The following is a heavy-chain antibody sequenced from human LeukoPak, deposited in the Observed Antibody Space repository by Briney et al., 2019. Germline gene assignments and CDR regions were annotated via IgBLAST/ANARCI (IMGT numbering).Heavy chain of an antibody. CDR1: GFTFSSYE. CDR3: ARGGPIAAADY. Sequence: PGGSLRLSCAASGFTFSSYEMNWVRQAPGKGLEWVSYISSSGSTIYYADSVKGRFTISRDNAKNSLYLQMNSLRAEDTAVYYCARGGPIAAADYWGQGTLVTVSS. CDR2: ISSSGSTI. V-gene: IGHV3-48*03. D-gene: IGHD6-13*01. J-gene: IGHJ4*02.